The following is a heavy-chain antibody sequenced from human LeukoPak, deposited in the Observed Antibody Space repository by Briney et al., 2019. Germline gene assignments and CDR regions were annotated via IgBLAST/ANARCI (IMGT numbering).Heavy chain of an antibody. Sequence: PGGSLRLSCAASGFTFSNYAMHGVRQAPGKGLEWGAIISYDGSNTYYADSVKGRFTISRDNSKNTLYLQMNSLRAEDTAVYYCARSGGSNWSPPFGPWGQGTLVTVSS. CDR1: GFTFSNYA. CDR3: ARSGGSNWSPPFGP. CDR2: ISYDGSNT. V-gene: IGHV3-30-3*01. D-gene: IGHD4-11*01. J-gene: IGHJ5*02.